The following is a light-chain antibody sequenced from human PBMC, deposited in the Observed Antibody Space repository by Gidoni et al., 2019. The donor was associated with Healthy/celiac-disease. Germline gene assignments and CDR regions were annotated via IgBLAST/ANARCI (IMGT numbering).Light chain of an antibody. J-gene: IGKJ4*02. CDR1: QSVNSN. V-gene: IGKV3-15*01. Sequence: EIVMTQSPATLSVSPGERATLSCRASQSVNSNLAWYQQKPGHAPRLLIYGASTRATGIPARFSDSGSGTEFTLTISSLQSEDFAIYYCQQYNNWPPLTFGGXSKVEIK. CDR3: QQYNNWPPLT. CDR2: GAS.